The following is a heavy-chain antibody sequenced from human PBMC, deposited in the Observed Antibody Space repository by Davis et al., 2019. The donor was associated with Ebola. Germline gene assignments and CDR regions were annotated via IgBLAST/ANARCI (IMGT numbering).Heavy chain of an antibody. CDR1: GFTFDDYA. CDR2: ISGDGDST. CDR3: GKADCGGDCRVVDF. J-gene: IGHJ4*02. D-gene: IGHD2-21*02. V-gene: IGHV3-43*02. Sequence: GESLKISCAASGFTFDDYAMHWVRQAPGKGLEWVSLISGDGDSTYYADSVKGRFTISRDNSKNSLYLQMNSLTSEDTAIYYCGKADCGGDCRVVDFWGQGTLVTVSA.